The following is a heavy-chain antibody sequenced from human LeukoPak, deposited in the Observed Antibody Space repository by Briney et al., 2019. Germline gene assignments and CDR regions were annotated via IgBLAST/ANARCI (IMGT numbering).Heavy chain of an antibody. D-gene: IGHD3-9*01. J-gene: IGHJ4*02. Sequence: GRSLRLSCAASGFTFSSSAMHWVRQAPGKGLEWVAVISYGGTTKIYAESVKGRFTISRDNSKDTLYLQMNSLTTEDTAVYYCAKAGSPDILSGYYRSYFDHWGQGTLVTVSS. CDR3: AKAGSPDILSGYYRSYFDH. CDR1: GFTFSSSA. V-gene: IGHV3-30*04. CDR2: ISYGGTTK.